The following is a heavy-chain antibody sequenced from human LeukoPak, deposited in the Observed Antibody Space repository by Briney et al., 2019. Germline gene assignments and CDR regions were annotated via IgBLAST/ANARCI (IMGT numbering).Heavy chain of an antibody. J-gene: IGHJ4*02. CDR2: INSDGIIT. CDR3: ARVGGDKSFKY. Sequence: GGSLRLSCAASGFTFSSYWMYWVRQTPGKGLVWVSRINSDGIITSYADSVKGRFTVSRDNAKNTLYLQMNSLRAEDTAVYYCARVGGDKSFKYWGQGTLVTVSS. V-gene: IGHV3-74*01. D-gene: IGHD2-21*01. CDR1: GFTFSSYW.